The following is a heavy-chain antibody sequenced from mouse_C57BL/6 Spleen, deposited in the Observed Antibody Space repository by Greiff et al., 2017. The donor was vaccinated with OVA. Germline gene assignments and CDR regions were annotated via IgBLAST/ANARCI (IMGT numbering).Heavy chain of an antibody. D-gene: IGHD1-1*01. Sequence: VQRVESGAELVRPGTSVKVSCKASGYAFTNYLIEWVKQRPGQGLEWIGVINPGSGGTNYNEKFKGKATLTADKSSSTAYMQLSSLTSEDSAVYFCARDGSSYDFDYWGQGTTLTVSS. CDR2: INPGSGGT. CDR1: GYAFTNYL. J-gene: IGHJ2*01. CDR3: ARDGSSYDFDY. V-gene: IGHV1-54*01.